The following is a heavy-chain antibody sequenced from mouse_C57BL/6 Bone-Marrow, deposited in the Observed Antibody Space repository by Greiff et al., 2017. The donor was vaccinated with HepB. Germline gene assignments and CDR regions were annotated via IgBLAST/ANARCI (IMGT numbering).Heavy chain of an antibody. CDR2: IRLKSDNYAT. V-gene: IGHV6-3*01. CDR3: TGSSYYGSSRFAY. D-gene: IGHD1-1*01. J-gene: IGHJ3*01. CDR1: GFTFSNYW. Sequence: EVKVVESGGGLVQPGGSMKLSCVASGFTFSNYWMNWVRQSPEKGLEWVAQIRLKSDNYATHYAESVKGRFTISRDDSKSSVYLQMNNLRAEETGIYYCTGSSYYGSSRFAYWGQGTLVTVSA.